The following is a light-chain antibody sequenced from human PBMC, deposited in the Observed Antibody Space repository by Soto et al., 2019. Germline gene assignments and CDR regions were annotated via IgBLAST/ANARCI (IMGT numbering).Light chain of an antibody. CDR2: WAS. CDR1: QSVLYSSNNKTY. V-gene: IGKV4-1*01. Sequence: DIVMTQSPDSLAVSLGERATINCKSSQSVLYSSNNKTYLAWYKQKPGQPPKLLIYWASTRESGVPDRFSGSGSGTDFTLTISSLQAEDVAVYYCQQYYSTPRTFGQGTKVEIK. CDR3: QQYYSTPRT. J-gene: IGKJ1*01.